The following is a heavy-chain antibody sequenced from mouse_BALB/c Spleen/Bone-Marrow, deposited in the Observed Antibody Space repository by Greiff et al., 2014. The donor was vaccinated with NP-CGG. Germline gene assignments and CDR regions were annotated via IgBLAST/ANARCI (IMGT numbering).Heavy chain of an antibody. J-gene: IGHJ2*01. CDR2: IDPANGNT. V-gene: IGHV14-3*02. D-gene: IGHD1-1*01. CDR1: GFNIKDTY. CDR3: ARYYYGGSYFDY. Sequence: VQLQQSGAELVKPGASVKLSCTASGFNIKDTYMHWVKQRPEQGLEWIGRIDPANGNTKYDPKSQGKATITADTSSNTAYLQLSSLTSEDTAVYYCARYYYGGSYFDYWGQGTTLTVSS.